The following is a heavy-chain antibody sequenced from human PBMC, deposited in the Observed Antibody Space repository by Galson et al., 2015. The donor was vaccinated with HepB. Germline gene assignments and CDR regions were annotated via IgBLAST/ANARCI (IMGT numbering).Heavy chain of an antibody. CDR1: GYSFTSYA. V-gene: IGHV1-18*01. Sequence: SVKVSCKASGYSFTSYAISWVRQAPGQGLEWMGWISTYNGDTNYEQKFQGRVTMTTDTSTSTAYMELRSLRSDDAAAYYCARVVRAGAPGAPYFDYWGQGTLVTVSS. CDR2: ISTYNGDT. CDR3: ARVVRAGAPGAPYFDY. J-gene: IGHJ4*02. D-gene: IGHD6-13*01.